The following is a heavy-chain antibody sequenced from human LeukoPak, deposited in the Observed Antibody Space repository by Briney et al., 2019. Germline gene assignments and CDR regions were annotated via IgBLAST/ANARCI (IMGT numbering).Heavy chain of an antibody. J-gene: IGHJ4*02. Sequence: SETLSLTCAVYGGSFSGYYWSGIRQPPGKGLEWSGEINLSGSTNYNPSPNSRVTISVDTSQNQFPLYLSSVTAPRTALSISVRPGKALWFGTAYFDYWGQGTLVTVSS. CDR1: GGSFSGYY. CDR3: VRPGKALWFGTAYFDY. D-gene: IGHD3-10*01. CDR2: INLSGST. V-gene: IGHV4-34*01.